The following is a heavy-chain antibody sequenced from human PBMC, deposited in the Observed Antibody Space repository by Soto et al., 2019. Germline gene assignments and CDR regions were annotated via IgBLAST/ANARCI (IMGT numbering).Heavy chain of an antibody. D-gene: IGHD3-16*01. CDR2: IYYSGST. CDR1: GGSISSYY. Sequence: SETLPLTCTVSGGSISSYYWSWIRQPPGKGLEWIGYIYYSGSTSYNPSLKSRVTISVDTSKNQFSLKLSSVTAADTAVYYCARGRLGAGRYYYGMDVWGQGTTVTVSS. V-gene: IGHV4-59*01. J-gene: IGHJ6*02. CDR3: ARGRLGAGRYYYGMDV.